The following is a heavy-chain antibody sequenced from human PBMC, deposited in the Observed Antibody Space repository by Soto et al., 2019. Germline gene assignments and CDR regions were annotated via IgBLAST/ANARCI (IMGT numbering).Heavy chain of an antibody. V-gene: IGHV3-21*01. CDR3: VRARSTDSRPDY. D-gene: IGHD3-22*01. Sequence: LRLSCAASGFTFSLYSMIWVRQAPGKGLEWVASITSSSSYIYYEDSLKGRFTVSRDNAKNSLFLQLDSLRAEDTAVYFCVRARSTDSRPDYWGQGTLVTVSS. J-gene: IGHJ4*02. CDR1: GFTFSLYS. CDR2: ITSSSSYI.